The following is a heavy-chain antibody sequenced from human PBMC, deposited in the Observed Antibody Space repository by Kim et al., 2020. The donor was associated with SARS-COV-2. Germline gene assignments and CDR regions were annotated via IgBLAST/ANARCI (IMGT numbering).Heavy chain of an antibody. CDR3: ARGGWTFDP. V-gene: IGHV3-7*03. CDR1: GFTFSASW. J-gene: IGHJ5*02. Sequence: GGSLRLSCTASGFTFSASWMSWVRLAPGRGPEWVANINQDGSERFYVDSLKGRFTISRDNARTSLYLQMNSLRVDDTAVYYCARGGWTFDPWGQGTPVTVSS. D-gene: IGHD6-19*01. CDR2: INQDGSER.